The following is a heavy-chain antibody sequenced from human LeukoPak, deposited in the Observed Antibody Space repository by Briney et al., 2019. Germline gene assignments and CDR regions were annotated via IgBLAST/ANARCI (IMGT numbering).Heavy chain of an antibody. Sequence: GGSLRLSCAASGFTFSDHYMDWVRQAPGKGLEWVGRTRNKANSYTTEYAASVKGRFTISRDDSKNSLYLQMNSLKTEDTAVYYCARGWGGYSYGDPFDYWGQGTLVTVSS. CDR1: GFTFSDHY. CDR2: TRNKANSYTT. V-gene: IGHV3-72*01. CDR3: ARGWGGYSYGDPFDY. D-gene: IGHD5-18*01. J-gene: IGHJ4*02.